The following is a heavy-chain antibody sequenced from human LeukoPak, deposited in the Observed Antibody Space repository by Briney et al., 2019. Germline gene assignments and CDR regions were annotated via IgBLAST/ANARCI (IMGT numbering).Heavy chain of an antibody. J-gene: IGHJ6*02. V-gene: IGHV3-23*01. D-gene: IGHD2-15*01. Sequence: RPGGSLRLSCAASGFTFSSYAMSWVRQAPGEGLEWVSPISGSGGSTYYADSVKGRFTISRDNSRNTLYLQMNSLRAEDTAVYYCAREIGQWSYGMDVWGQGTTVTVSS. CDR1: GFTFSSYA. CDR3: AREIGQWSYGMDV. CDR2: ISGSGGST.